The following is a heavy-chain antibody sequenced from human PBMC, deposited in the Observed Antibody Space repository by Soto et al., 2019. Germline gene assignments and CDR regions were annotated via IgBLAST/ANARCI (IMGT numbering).Heavy chain of an antibody. D-gene: IGHD3-10*01. J-gene: IGHJ6*02. CDR2: FSGPGGGT. V-gene: IGHV3-23*01. Sequence: PGGSLRLSCAASGFTFSRYAMSWVRQAPGKGLEWVSTFSGPGGGTYYADSVKGRFTISRDNFKSSLYLQMSSLRAEDTAVYYCARGTGAENTFYYYYGMDVWGQGTTVTDS. CDR3: ARGTGAENTFYYYYGMDV. CDR1: GFTFSRYA.